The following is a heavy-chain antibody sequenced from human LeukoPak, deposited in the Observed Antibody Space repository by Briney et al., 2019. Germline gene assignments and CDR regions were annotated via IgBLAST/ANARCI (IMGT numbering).Heavy chain of an antibody. D-gene: IGHD3-22*01. CDR2: INPNCGGT. V-gene: IGHV1-2*02. Sequence: ASVTVSCKASGNTFPAYYMLWVRHAPGHGLESIQWINPNCGGTNYAQKFQGRVTMTRDTSISTAYMELSRLRSDDTAVYYCARDYYDSSGFGAFDIWGQGTMVTVSS. J-gene: IGHJ3*02. CDR1: GNTFPAYY. CDR3: ARDYYDSSGFGAFDI.